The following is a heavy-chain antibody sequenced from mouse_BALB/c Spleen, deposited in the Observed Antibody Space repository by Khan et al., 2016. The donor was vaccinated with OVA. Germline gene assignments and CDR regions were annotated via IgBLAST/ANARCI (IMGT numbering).Heavy chain of an antibody. Sequence: QVQLKESGPGLVAPSQSLSITCTVSGFSLTSYGVHWVRQPPGKGLEWVGVIWAGGSTNYKSALMSRLSIRKDNSKSQVFLKMHSLQNDYTAMYYSARALPYYRYDGYAMDYWGQGISVTVSS. J-gene: IGHJ4*01. CDR1: GFSLTSYG. D-gene: IGHD2-14*01. CDR2: IWAGGST. V-gene: IGHV2-9*02. CDR3: ARALPYYRYDGYAMDY.